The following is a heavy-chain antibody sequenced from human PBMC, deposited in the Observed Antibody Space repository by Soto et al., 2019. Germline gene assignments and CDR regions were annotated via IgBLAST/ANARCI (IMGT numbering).Heavy chain of an antibody. D-gene: IGHD3-10*01. CDR2: IYYSGST. CDR3: ARGTYYYGSGSYRY. CDR1: GGSIGSSSYY. Sequence: LSLTCTVSGGSIGSSSYYWGWIRQPPGKGLEWIGSIYYSGSTYYNPSLKSRVTISVDTSKNQLSLKPSSVTAADTAVYFCARGTYYYGSGSYRYWGQGTLVTVSS. J-gene: IGHJ4*02. V-gene: IGHV4-39*07.